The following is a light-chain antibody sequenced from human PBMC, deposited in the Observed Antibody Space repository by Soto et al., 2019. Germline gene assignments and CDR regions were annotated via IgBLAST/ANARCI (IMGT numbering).Light chain of an antibody. Sequence: EIVMTQSPATLSVSPGERATLSCRASQSVSSNLAWYQQKPGQAPRLLIYGTSTRATGIPARFSGSGSGTEFTLTISRLQSEDFAVYYCQQYNNWLSRTFGQGTKVEIK. CDR3: QQYNNWLSRT. V-gene: IGKV3-15*01. CDR2: GTS. CDR1: QSVSSN. J-gene: IGKJ1*01.